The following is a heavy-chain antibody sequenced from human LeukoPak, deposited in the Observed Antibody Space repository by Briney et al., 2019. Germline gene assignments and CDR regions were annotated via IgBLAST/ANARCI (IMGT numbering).Heavy chain of an antibody. CDR2: IYYSGST. J-gene: IGHJ6*03. Sequence: SETLSLTCTVSGGSISSYYWSWIRQPPGKGLEWVGYIYYSGSTNYNPSLKSRVTISVDTSKNQFSLKLNSVSAADTAVYYCARGKTYGGHKYYYMDVWGKGTTVTISS. CDR1: GGSISSYY. D-gene: IGHD3-10*01. CDR3: ARGKTYGGHKYYYMDV. V-gene: IGHV4-59*01.